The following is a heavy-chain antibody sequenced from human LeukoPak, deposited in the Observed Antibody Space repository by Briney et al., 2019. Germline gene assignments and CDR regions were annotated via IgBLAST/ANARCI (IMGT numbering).Heavy chain of an antibody. D-gene: IGHD2-2*01. J-gene: IGHJ4*02. CDR3: ARVLGYCSSTSCYDFDY. V-gene: IGHV1-46*01. Sequence: ASVKVSCKASGYTFTSYYMHWVRQAPGQGLEWMGIINPSGGSTSYAQKFQGRVTMTRDTSTSTVYMELSSLRSDDTAVYYCARVLGYCSSTSCYDFDYWGQGTLVTVSS. CDR2: INPSGGST. CDR1: GYTFTSYY.